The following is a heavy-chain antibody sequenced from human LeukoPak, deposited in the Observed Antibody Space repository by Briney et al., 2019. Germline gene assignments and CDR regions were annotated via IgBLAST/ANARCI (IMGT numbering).Heavy chain of an antibody. CDR1: GGSISSYY. D-gene: IGHD3-10*01. J-gene: IGHJ6*03. Sequence: SETLSLTCTVSGGSISSYYWSWIRRPAGKGLEWIGRIYTSGSTNYNPSLKSRVTMSVDTSKNQFSLKLSSVTAADTAVYYCAREITMVRGVISIGYYYYTDVWGKGTTVTISS. V-gene: IGHV4-4*07. CDR2: IYTSGST. CDR3: AREITMVRGVISIGYYYYTDV.